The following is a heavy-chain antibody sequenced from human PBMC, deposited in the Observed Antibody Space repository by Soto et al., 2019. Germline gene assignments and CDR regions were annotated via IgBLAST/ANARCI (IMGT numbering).Heavy chain of an antibody. Sequence: SETLSLTCTVSGGSISSGDYYWSWIRQPPGKGLEWIGYIYYSGSTYYNPSLKSRVTISVDTSKNQFSLKLSSVTAADTAVYYCARGYTAMELNFDYWAQGTLVTVSS. CDR3: ARGYTAMELNFDY. CDR1: GGSISSGDYY. V-gene: IGHV4-30-4*01. D-gene: IGHD5-18*01. J-gene: IGHJ4*02. CDR2: IYYSGST.